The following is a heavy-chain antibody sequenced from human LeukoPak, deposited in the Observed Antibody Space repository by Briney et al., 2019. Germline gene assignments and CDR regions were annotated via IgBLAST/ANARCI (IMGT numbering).Heavy chain of an antibody. CDR1: GYSFSSGYY. Sequence: SETLSLTCAVSGYSFSSGYYWGWSRPPPGKGLEWIGSIYHSGSTYYNPSLKSRVTISVDTSKNQFSLKLSSVTAADTAVYYCARKSWFGELLFDYWGQGTLVTVSS. CDR2: IYHSGST. CDR3: ARKSWFGELLFDY. D-gene: IGHD3-10*01. V-gene: IGHV4-38-2*01. J-gene: IGHJ4*02.